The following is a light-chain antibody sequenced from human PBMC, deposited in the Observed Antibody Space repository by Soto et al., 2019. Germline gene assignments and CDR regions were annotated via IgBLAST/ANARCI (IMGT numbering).Light chain of an antibody. CDR1: QSVTSSS. CDR3: HQYGSSPLT. V-gene: IGKV3-20*01. J-gene: IGKJ4*01. Sequence: EIVLTQSPGTLSLSPGERATLSCRASQSVTSSSLAWYQQKPGQAPRLLVYGASRRATGIPDRFSGSGSGTDFTLPISRLEPQDFAMYYCHQYGSSPLTFGGGTKVEIK. CDR2: GAS.